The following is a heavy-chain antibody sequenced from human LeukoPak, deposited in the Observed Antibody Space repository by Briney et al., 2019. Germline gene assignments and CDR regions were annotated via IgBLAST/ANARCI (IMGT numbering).Heavy chain of an antibody. CDR2: IYHSGST. CDR1: GGSISSGGYS. CDR3: ARGWISRGFTFDI. J-gene: IGHJ3*02. V-gene: IGHV4-30-2*01. D-gene: IGHD5-12*01. Sequence: KPSETLSLTCAVSGGSISSGGYSWSWIRQPPGKGLEWIGYIYHSGSTYYNPSLKSRVTISVDRSKNQFSLKLSSVTAADTAVYYCARGWISRGFTFDIWGQGTMVTVSS.